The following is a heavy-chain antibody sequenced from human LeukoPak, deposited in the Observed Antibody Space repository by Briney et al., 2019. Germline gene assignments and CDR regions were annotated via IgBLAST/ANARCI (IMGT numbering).Heavy chain of an antibody. CDR2: IRSKANSYAT. V-gene: IGHV3-73*01. CDR3: TSRDCSSTSCYRDPTYYYYYMDV. J-gene: IGHJ6*03. CDR1: GFTFSGSA. Sequence: GASLKLSCAASGFTFSGSAMHWVRQASGKGLEWVGRIRSKANSYATAYAASVRGRFTISRDDSKNTAYLQMNSLKTEDTAVYYCTSRDCSSTSCYRDPTYYYYYMDVWGKGTTVTVSS. D-gene: IGHD2-2*01.